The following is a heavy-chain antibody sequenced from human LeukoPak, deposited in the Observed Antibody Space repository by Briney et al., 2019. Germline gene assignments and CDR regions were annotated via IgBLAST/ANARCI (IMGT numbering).Heavy chain of an antibody. CDR3: ARGGRGAARRGYWFDP. V-gene: IGHV4-34*01. CDR2: INHSGST. D-gene: IGHD6-6*01. Sequence: SETLSLTCAVYGGSFSGYYWSWIRQPPGKGLEWIGEINHSGSTNYNPSLKSRVTISVDTSKNQFSLKLSSVTAADTAVYYCARGGRGAARRGYWFDPWGQGTLVTVSS. CDR1: GGSFSGYY. J-gene: IGHJ5*02.